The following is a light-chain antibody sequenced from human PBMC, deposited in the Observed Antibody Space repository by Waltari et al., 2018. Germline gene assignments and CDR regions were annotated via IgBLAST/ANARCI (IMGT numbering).Light chain of an antibody. CDR3: QQYNNWPPIFT. Sequence: EIVMTQSPATLSVSPGERATLSCRASQSVSRNLAWYQQKPVQAPRLLIYGASTRATGIPARFSGSGSGTEFTLTISSLQSEDFAVYYCQQYNNWPPIFTFCPGTKVDIK. J-gene: IGKJ3*01. V-gene: IGKV3-15*01. CDR1: QSVSRN. CDR2: GAS.